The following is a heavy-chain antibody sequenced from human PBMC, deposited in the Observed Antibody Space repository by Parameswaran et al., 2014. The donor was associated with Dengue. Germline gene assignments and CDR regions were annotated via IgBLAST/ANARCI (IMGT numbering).Heavy chain of an antibody. J-gene: IGHJ6*03. D-gene: IGHD6-13*01. Sequence: WVRQAPGQGLEWMGWINTNTGNPTYAQGFTGRFVFSLDTSVSTAYLQISSLKAEDTAVYYCARALTYSSSWYFGADYYYMDVWGKGTTVTVSS. CDR3: ARALTYSSSWYFGADYYYMDV. CDR2: INTNTGNP. V-gene: IGHV7-4-1*02.